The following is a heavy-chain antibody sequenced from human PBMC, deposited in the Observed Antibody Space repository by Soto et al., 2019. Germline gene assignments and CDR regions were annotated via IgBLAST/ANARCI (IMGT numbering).Heavy chain of an antibody. Sequence: GGSLRLSCAASGFTFSSYAMHWVRQAPGKGLEWVAVISYDGSNKYYADSVKGRFTISRDNSKNTLYLQMNSLRAEDTAVYYCARGRTGTTFYFDYWGQGTLVTVSS. V-gene: IGHV3-30-3*01. CDR3: ARGRTGTTFYFDY. J-gene: IGHJ4*02. CDR2: ISYDGSNK. CDR1: GFTFSSYA. D-gene: IGHD1-7*01.